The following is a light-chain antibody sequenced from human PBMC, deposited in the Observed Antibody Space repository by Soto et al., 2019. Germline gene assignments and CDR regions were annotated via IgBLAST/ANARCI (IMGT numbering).Light chain of an antibody. CDR3: SSYTSSSTRV. CDR1: SSDVGDYNY. Sequence: QSVLTQPASVSGSPGQSITISCTGTSSDVGDYNYVSWYQQHPGKAPKLMIFDVSNRPSGVSNRFSGSKSGNTASLTISGLQAEDEADYYCSSYTSSSTRVFGTGTKVTAL. V-gene: IGLV2-14*01. J-gene: IGLJ1*01. CDR2: DVS.